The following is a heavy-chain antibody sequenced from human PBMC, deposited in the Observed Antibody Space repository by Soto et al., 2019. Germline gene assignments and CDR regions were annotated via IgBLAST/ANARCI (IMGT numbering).Heavy chain of an antibody. V-gene: IGHV3-23*01. CDR3: AKGTLYDFWSGYRDPYYYYGMDV. J-gene: IGHJ6*02. CDR2: ISGSGGST. Sequence: GGSLRLSCAASGFTFSSYAMSWVRQAPGKGLEWVSAISGSGGSTYYADSVKGRFTISRDNSKNTLYLQMNSLRAEDTAVYYCAKGTLYDFWSGYRDPYYYYGMDVWGQRTTVTVSS. D-gene: IGHD3-3*01. CDR1: GFTFSSYA.